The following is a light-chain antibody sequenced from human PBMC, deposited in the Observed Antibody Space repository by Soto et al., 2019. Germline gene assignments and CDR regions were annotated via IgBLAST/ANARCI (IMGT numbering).Light chain of an antibody. CDR2: GAS. CDR1: QSVRSNF. Sequence: EIVLTQSPGTLSLSPGERATLSCRASQSVRSNFLAWYQQKPGQAPRLLIYGASNRATGIPDRFSGSGSGTDFTLTISRLEPEDFAVYFCQHYGSSLITFGQGTRLEIK. V-gene: IGKV3-20*01. J-gene: IGKJ5*01. CDR3: QHYGSSLIT.